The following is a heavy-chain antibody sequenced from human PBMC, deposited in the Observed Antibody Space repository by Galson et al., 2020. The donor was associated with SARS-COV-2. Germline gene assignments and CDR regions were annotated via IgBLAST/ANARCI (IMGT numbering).Heavy chain of an antibody. V-gene: IGHV3-21*01. Sequence: GESLKISCRASGFSFDEESMTWVRQAPGKGLEWVSAISSSSTYIDYADSVKGRFTISRDNAKKSLYLQMSRLRAEDTAVYYCASRGRLGDSFDAWGHGMMVTVSS. CDR1: GFSFDEES. CDR2: ISSSSTYI. J-gene: IGHJ3*01. D-gene: IGHD3-9*01. CDR3: ASRGRLGDSFDA.